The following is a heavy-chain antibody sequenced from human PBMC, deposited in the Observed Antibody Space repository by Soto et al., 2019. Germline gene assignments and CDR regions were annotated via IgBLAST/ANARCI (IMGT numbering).Heavy chain of an antibody. CDR3: AREGGSSSGGWYFDL. CDR2: IWYDGSNK. V-gene: IGHV3-33*01. CDR1: GFTFSSYG. Sequence: QVQLVESGGGVVQPGRSLRLSCAASGFTFSSYGMHWVRQAPGKGLEWVAGIWYDGSNKDYADSVKGRFTISRDNSKNTNYLQRNSLRAEDTAVYYSAREGGSSSGGWYFDLWGRGTLVTVSS. J-gene: IGHJ2*01. D-gene: IGHD6-6*01.